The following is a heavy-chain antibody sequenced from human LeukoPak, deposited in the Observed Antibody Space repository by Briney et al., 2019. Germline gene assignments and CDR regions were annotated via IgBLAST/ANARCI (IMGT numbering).Heavy chain of an antibody. CDR2: ITYDGAFDGGKT. D-gene: IGHD5-18*01. V-gene: IGHV3-30*14. Sequence: PGGSLRLSCAASGFTFSSSWMHWVCQAPEKGLEWITLITYDGAFDGGKTYYADSVKGRFTISRDNSKNTLYLQMNSLRAEDTAVYYCAKDQGSYGYEARVYWGQGTLVTVSS. CDR1: GFTFSSSW. CDR3: AKDQGSYGYEARVY. J-gene: IGHJ4*02.